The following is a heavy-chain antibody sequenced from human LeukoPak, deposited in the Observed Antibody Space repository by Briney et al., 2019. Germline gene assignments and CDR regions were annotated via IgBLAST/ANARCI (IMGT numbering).Heavy chain of an antibody. J-gene: IGHJ3*02. CDR2: INNDGSST. Sequence: TGGSLRLSCAASGFTFSSYWMHWVRHAPGKGLVWVSRINNDGSSTTYADSVKGRFTISRDNAKNTLYLQMNSLRAEDTAVYYCARGGAVGTTTVAFDIWGQGTMVTVSS. CDR3: ARGGAVGTTTVAFDI. D-gene: IGHD1-26*01. CDR1: GFTFSSYW. V-gene: IGHV3-74*01.